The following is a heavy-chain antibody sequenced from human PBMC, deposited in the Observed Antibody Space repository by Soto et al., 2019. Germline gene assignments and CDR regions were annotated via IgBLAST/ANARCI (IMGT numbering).Heavy chain of an antibody. CDR3: AKVPRGSRYNWFDP. Sequence: VSLRLSCAASGFTFSSYAMSCVRQAPGKGLEWVSAISGSGGSTYYADSVKGRFTISRDNSKNTLYLQMNSLRAEDTAVYYCAKVPRGSRYNWFDPRGQGTRVTVSS. CDR2: ISGSGGST. V-gene: IGHV3-23*01. J-gene: IGHJ5*02. CDR1: GFTFSSYA. D-gene: IGHD2-2*01.